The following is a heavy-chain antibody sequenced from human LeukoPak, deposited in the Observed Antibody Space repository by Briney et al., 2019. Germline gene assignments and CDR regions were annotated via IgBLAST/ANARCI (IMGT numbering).Heavy chain of an antibody. V-gene: IGHV1-46*01. CDR3: ARDDSREVTFFN. CDR1: GYTFTSYY. J-gene: IGHJ4*02. Sequence: GASVKGSCKASGYTFTSYYMHWVRQAPGQGLEWMGIINPSGGSTSYAQKFQGRVTMTRDTSTSTVYMELSSLRSEDTAVYYCARDDSREVTFFNWGQGTLVTVSS. CDR2: INPSGGST. D-gene: IGHD4-11*01.